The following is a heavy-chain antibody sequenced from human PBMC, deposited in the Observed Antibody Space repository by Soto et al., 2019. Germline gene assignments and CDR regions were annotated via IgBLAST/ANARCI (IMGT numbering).Heavy chain of an antibody. CDR1: GYSFTIYW. Sequence: PGESLKISCKGSGYSFTIYWISWVRQMPGKGLEWMGRIDPSDSYTNYSPSFQGHVTISADKSISTAYLQWSSLKASDTAMYYCARRGAMAAHYYYGMDVWGQGTTVTVSS. V-gene: IGHV5-10-1*01. D-gene: IGHD5-18*01. J-gene: IGHJ6*02. CDR3: ARRGAMAAHYYYGMDV. CDR2: IDPSDSYT.